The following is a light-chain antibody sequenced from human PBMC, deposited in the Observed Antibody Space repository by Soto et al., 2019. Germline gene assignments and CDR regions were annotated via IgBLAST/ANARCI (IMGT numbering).Light chain of an antibody. CDR3: QQYNHSYT. V-gene: IGKV1-5*03. CDR1: QNINSW. J-gene: IGKJ2*01. Sequence: DIQMTQSPSTLSASVGDRVSITCRASQNINSWLAWYQQKPGKAPKLLIYKAPSLQSWVPPRFSGSGSGTEFTHTISSLQPDDFETYQCQQYNHSYTFGQGTKLAIK. CDR2: KAP.